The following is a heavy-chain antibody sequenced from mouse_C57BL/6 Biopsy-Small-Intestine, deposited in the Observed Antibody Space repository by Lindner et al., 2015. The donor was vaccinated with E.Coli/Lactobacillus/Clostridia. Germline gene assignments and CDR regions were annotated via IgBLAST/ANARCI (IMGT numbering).Heavy chain of an antibody. CDR2: VNPSAFST. D-gene: IGHD2-4*01. CDR3: ARDPPYYDSNGYSRYYYGMDV. V-gene: IGHV1-53*01. CDR1: GYTFTDYY. J-gene: IGHJ1*01. Sequence: SVKVSCKASGYTFTDYYMHWVRQAPGQGLEWMGIVNPSAFSTTYAQKFQGRVTMTRDPSTSTVYMALSSLISEDTAVYYCARDPPYYDSNGYSRYYYGMDVWGQGTTVTVSS.